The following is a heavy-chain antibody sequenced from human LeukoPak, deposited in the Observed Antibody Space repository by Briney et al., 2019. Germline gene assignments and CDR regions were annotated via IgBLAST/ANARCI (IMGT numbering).Heavy chain of an antibody. J-gene: IGHJ4*02. Sequence: GGSLRLSCAASGFTFSSYAMSWVRQAPGKGLEWVANVNQGGNEKYYVDSVKGRFTISKDNARKSLYLQMNSLRAEDTAVYYCARDREMAAIMDYWGQGTLVAVSS. CDR1: GFTFSSYA. V-gene: IGHV3-7*01. D-gene: IGHD5-24*01. CDR3: ARDREMAAIMDY. CDR2: VNQGGNEK.